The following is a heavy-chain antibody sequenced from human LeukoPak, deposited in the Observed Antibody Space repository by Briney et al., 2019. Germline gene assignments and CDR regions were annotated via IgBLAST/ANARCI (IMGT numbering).Heavy chain of an antibody. Sequence: PGRSLRLSCAASGFTFSSYGMHWVHQAPGKGLEWVAVIWYDGSNKYYADSVRGRFTISRDNSKNTLYLQMNSLRAEDTAVYYCARDGGSGKLPLFYFDYWGQGTLVTVSS. J-gene: IGHJ4*02. CDR3: ARDGGSGKLPLFYFDY. CDR2: IWYDGSNK. V-gene: IGHV3-33*01. CDR1: GFTFSSYG. D-gene: IGHD3-10*01.